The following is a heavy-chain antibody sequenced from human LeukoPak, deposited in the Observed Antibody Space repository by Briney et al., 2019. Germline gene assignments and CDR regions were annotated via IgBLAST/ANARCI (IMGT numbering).Heavy chain of an antibody. CDR1: VYTFTSYG. V-gene: IGHV1-18*01. CDR3: ARGTVGPSDY. J-gene: IGHJ4*02. D-gene: IGHD4-17*01. CDR2: ISTYNGNT. Sequence: ASVNLSCKASVYTFTSYGISCVRQAPGQGLEWLGWISTYNGNTNYTQKLQGRVTMTTDTSTSTAYMELRSLRSDDTAVYYCARGTVGPSDYWGQGTLVTVSS.